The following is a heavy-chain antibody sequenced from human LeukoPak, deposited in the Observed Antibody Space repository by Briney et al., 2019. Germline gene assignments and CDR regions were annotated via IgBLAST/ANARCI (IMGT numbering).Heavy chain of an antibody. V-gene: IGHV3-9*01. CDR3: AKDFTMVRGSIDY. CDR1: GFTFDDYA. Sequence: GGSLRLSCAASGFTFDDYAMHWVRQAPGKGLEWVSGIIWNSGSIGYADSVKGRFTISRDNAKNSLYLQMNSLRAEDTALYYCAKDFTMVRGSIDYWGQGTLVTVSS. CDR2: IIWNSGSI. J-gene: IGHJ4*02. D-gene: IGHD3-10*01.